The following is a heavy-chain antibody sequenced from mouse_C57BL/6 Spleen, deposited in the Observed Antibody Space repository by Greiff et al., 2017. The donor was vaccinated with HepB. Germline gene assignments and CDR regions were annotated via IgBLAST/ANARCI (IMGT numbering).Heavy chain of an antibody. J-gene: IGHJ2*01. CDR2: MSSGSSTI. CDR1: GFTFSDYG. Sequence: EVKLVESGGGLVKPGGSLKLSCAASGFTFSDYGMHWVRQAPEKGLEWVAYMSSGSSTIYYADTVKGRFTISRDNAKNTLFLQMTSLRSEDTAMYYCARPGYGSLDYWGQGTTLTVSS. CDR3: ARPGYGSLDY. D-gene: IGHD1-1*01. V-gene: IGHV5-17*01.